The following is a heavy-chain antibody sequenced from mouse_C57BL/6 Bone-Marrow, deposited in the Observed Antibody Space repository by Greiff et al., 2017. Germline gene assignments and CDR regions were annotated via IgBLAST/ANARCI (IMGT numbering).Heavy chain of an antibody. V-gene: IGHV1-64*01. D-gene: IGHD1-1*01. J-gene: IGHJ2*01. Sequence: VQLQQPGAELVKPGASVKLSCKASGYTFTSYWMHWVKQRPGQGLEWIGMINPNSGSTNYNEKFKSKATLTVDQSSSTAYMQLSSLTSADSAVYYCARPPYGSGFFDYWGQGTTLTVSS. CDR2: INPNSGST. CDR3: ARPPYGSGFFDY. CDR1: GYTFTSYW.